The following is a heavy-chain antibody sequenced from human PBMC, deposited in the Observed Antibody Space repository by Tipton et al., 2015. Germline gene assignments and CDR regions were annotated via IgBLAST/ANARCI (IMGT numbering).Heavy chain of an antibody. CDR2: TSTDGTT. J-gene: IGHJ6*02. Sequence: SLRLSCVASGFIFSNYGMHWVRQVPGKGLEWVSVTSTDGTTIYADSVKGRFSISRDSSRNTLYVHMNNLRVEDTAVYYCATHVRGAKRIGVVSGTVNRYYAMDIWGQGTTVTVSS. V-gene: IGHV3-NL1*01. CDR3: ATHVRGAKRIGVVSGTVNRYYAMDI. CDR1: GFIFSNYG. D-gene: IGHD3-3*01.